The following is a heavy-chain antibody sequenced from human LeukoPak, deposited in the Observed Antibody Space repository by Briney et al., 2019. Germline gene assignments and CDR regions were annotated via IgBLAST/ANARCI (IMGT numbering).Heavy chain of an antibody. Sequence: SVKVSCKAPGGTFSSYAISWVRQAPGQGLEWMGGIIPIFGTANYAQKFQGRVTMTEDTSTDTAYMELSSLRSEDTAVYYCAIVDGYNFYYYYGMDVWGQGTTVTVSS. CDR1: GGTFSSYA. CDR2: IIPIFGTA. V-gene: IGHV1-69*06. J-gene: IGHJ6*02. CDR3: AIVDGYNFYYYYGMDV. D-gene: IGHD5-24*01.